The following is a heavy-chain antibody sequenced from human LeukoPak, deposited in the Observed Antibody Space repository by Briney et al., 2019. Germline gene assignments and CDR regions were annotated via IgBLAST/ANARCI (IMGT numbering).Heavy chain of an antibody. Sequence: PGGSLRLSCAASGFTFSSYAMSWVRQAPGKGLEWVSAISGSGGSTYYADSVKGRFTISRDNAKNSLYLQMNSLRAEDTAVYYCARDILQLVHDYWGQGTLVTVSS. CDR1: GFTFSSYA. CDR3: ARDILQLVHDY. V-gene: IGHV3-23*01. D-gene: IGHD6-6*01. CDR2: ISGSGGST. J-gene: IGHJ4*02.